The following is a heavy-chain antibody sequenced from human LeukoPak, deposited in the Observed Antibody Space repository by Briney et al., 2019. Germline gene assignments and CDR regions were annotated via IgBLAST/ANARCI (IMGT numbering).Heavy chain of an antibody. J-gene: IGHJ5*02. CDR1: GASISSYY. Sequence: SETLSLTCTVSGASISSYYWSWIRQPPGKGLEWIGSIYYSGSTYYNPSLKSRVTISVDTSKNQFSLKVNSVTAADTAVYYCARLGDYGAYLNWFDPWGQGTLVTVSS. D-gene: IGHD4-17*01. CDR2: IYYSGST. V-gene: IGHV4-39*01. CDR3: ARLGDYGAYLNWFDP.